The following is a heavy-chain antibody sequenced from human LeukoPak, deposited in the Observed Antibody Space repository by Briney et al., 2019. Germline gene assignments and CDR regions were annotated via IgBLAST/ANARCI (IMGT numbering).Heavy chain of an antibody. CDR3: AKGGGIAAAGGSDY. D-gene: IGHD6-13*01. J-gene: IGHJ4*02. V-gene: IGHV3-23*01. Sequence: GGSLRLSCAASGFTFSTYGMSWVRQAPGKGLEWVSAISGSGGSTYYADSVKGRFTISGDNSKNTLYLQMNSLRVEDTAVYYCAKGGGIAAAGGSDYWGQGTLVTVSS. CDR1: GFTFSTYG. CDR2: ISGSGGST.